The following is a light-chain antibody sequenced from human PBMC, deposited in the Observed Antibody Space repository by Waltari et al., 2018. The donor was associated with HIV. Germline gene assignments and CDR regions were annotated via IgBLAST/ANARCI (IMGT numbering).Light chain of an antibody. J-gene: IGLJ2*01. Sequence: QSVLTQPPSASGTPGQRVTISCSGSSSNIGGNFVFWYQQFPGTAPKLLIYRNNHRPSGVPDRFSGSKSGTSASLAISGLRSEDEADYYCTTWDDSLSGPVFGGGTKLTVL. V-gene: IGLV1-47*01. CDR2: RNN. CDR3: TTWDDSLSGPV. CDR1: SSNIGGNF.